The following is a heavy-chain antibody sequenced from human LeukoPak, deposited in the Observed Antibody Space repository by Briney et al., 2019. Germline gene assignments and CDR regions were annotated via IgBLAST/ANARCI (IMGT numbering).Heavy chain of an antibody. J-gene: IGHJ4*02. CDR1: GFTFSSYS. CDR3: AKLTTEYVSNRHYLDY. D-gene: IGHD3-16*02. V-gene: IGHV3-23*01. CDR2: ISGGGGSA. Sequence: PGGSLRLSCAASGFTFSSYSMSWVRQAPGKGLEWVSVISGGGGSAFYADSVKGRFTVSRGNSKNTLYLQMNSLRVEDTAVYFCAKLTTEYVSNRHYLDYWGQGTLVTASS.